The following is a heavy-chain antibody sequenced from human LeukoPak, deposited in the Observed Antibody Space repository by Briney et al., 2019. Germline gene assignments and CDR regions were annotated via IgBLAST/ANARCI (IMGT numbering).Heavy chain of an antibody. Sequence: GGSLRLSCAASGFTFSSNGMHWVRQAPGKGLEWVALIWYDGTDKYYADSVKGRFTISRDNSKNTLYLQMNSLRAEDTAVYFCATDSPRFDPWGQGTLVTVSS. J-gene: IGHJ5*02. CDR2: IWYDGTDK. CDR3: ATDSPRFDP. V-gene: IGHV3-33*01. CDR1: GFTFSSNG.